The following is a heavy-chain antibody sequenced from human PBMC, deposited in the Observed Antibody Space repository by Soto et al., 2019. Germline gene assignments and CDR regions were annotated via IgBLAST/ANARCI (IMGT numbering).Heavy chain of an antibody. CDR3: ARRGVAVAGDYYYYGMDV. CDR2: IIPIFGTA. Sequence: QVQLVQSGAEVKKPGSSVQVSCKASGGTFSSYAISWVRQAPGQGLEWMGGIIPIFGTANYAQKFQGRVTITADESTSTAYMELSSLRSEDTAVYYCARRGVAVAGDYYYYGMDVWGQGTTVTVSS. D-gene: IGHD6-19*01. CDR1: GGTFSSYA. J-gene: IGHJ6*02. V-gene: IGHV1-69*01.